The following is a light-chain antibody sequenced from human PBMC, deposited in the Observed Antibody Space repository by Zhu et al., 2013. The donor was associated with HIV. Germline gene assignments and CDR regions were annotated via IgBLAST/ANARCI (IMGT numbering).Light chain of an antibody. CDR2: KVS. Sequence: DIVMTQSPVSLLVTLGQPASISCRSSRGLLHSNGNTYLNWLQQRPGQSPRRLIYKVSNRDSGVPDRFSGSGSGTVFTLKISRVEAEDVEVYYCIQSTDWPPTLGQGTKVEIE. CDR3: IQSTDWPPT. J-gene: IGKJ1*01. CDR1: RGLLHSNGNTY. V-gene: IGKV2-30*02.